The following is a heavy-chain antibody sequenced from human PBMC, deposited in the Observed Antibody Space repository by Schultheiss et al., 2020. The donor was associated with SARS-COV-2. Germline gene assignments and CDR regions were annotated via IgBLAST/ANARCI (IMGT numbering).Heavy chain of an antibody. D-gene: IGHD5-24*01. CDR2: INHSGST. V-gene: IGHV4-34*01. CDR1: GGSFSGYY. CDR3: ARSETDTIALFDY. Sequence: SETLSLTCALYGGSFSGYYWTWIRQSPGKGLEWIGEINHSGSTNYNPSLKSRVTISEDKSKNQFSLRLSSVTAADTAVYYCARSETDTIALFDYWGQGTLVTVSS. J-gene: IGHJ4*02.